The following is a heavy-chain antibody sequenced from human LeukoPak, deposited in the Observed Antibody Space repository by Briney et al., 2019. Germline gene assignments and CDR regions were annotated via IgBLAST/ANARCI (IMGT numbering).Heavy chain of an antibody. CDR2: ISGSSSSL. Sequence: PGGSLRLSXAASGFTFSSYSMNWVRQAPGKGLEWVSSISGSSSSLYYADSLKGRFTISRDNAKNSLYLQMNSLRAEDTAVYCCAREIDEGFDYWGQGTLVTVSS. J-gene: IGHJ4*02. CDR3: AREIDEGFDY. V-gene: IGHV3-21*01. CDR1: GFTFSSYS.